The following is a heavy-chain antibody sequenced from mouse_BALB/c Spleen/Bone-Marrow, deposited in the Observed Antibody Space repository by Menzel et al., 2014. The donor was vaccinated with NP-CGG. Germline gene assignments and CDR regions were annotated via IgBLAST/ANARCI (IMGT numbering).Heavy chain of an antibody. J-gene: IGHJ2*01. V-gene: IGHV5-17*02. CDR2: ISDGSSTI. CDR1: GFTFSSFG. Sequence: EVQRVEFGGGLVQPGWSRKLSCAASGFTFSSFGMHWVRQVPENGLEWVAYISDGSSTIYYADTVKGRFTISIDNPKNTLFRQMASLRSEDTAMYYCARLDVEGYWGQGTTLTVSS. CDR3: ARLDVEGY.